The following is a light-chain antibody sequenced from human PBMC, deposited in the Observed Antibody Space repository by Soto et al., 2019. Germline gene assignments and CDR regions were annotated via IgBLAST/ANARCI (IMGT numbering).Light chain of an antibody. Sequence: DIQMTQSPSSLSAPVGDRVTVTCRASQGMGNYLAWYQQKAGKVPNLLIYAAFTVQSGVPSRFSGRGSGTDFTLTISSLQPEDVATYYCQNYYSAPLTFGGGTKVEI. V-gene: IGKV1-27*01. CDR1: QGMGNY. CDR3: QNYYSAPLT. CDR2: AAF. J-gene: IGKJ4*01.